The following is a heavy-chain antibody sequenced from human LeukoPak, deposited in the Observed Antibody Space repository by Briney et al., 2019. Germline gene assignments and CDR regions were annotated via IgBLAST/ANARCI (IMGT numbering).Heavy chain of an antibody. CDR3: AKDLAAAGTNWFDP. CDR1: GFTFDDYA. CDR2: ISWNSGSI. J-gene: IGHJ5*02. V-gene: IGHV3-9*01. D-gene: IGHD6-13*01. Sequence: GGSLRLSCAASGFTFDDYAMHWVRQAPGKGLEWVPGISWNSGSIGYADSVKGRFTISRDNAKNSLYLQMNSLRAEDTALYYCAKDLAAAGTNWFDPWGQGTLVTVSS.